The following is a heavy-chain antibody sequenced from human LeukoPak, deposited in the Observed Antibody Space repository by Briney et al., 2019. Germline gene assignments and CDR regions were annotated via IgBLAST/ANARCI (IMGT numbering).Heavy chain of an antibody. V-gene: IGHV1-2*02. CDR3: ARGFGRNVFDI. Sequence: ASVKVSCKDSGYIFTGYYMHWVRQAPGQGLEWMGWIHPNSGGTNYAQNFQGRVTMTRDTSISTAYMEVGRLRSDDTAVYYCARGFGRNVFDIWGQGTMVTVSS. CDR1: GYIFTGYY. J-gene: IGHJ3*02. D-gene: IGHD1-14*01. CDR2: IHPNSGGT.